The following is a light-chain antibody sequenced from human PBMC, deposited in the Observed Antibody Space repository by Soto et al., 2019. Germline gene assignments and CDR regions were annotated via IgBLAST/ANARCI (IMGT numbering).Light chain of an antibody. Sequence: QSVLTQPASVSGSPGQSITISCTGTSRDVGGYNFVSWYQQHPDKAPKLMIYDVTNRPSGVSNRFSGSKSGNTASLTISGLQAEDEADYYCSSYTSISTYVFGTGTKVTV. CDR2: DVT. V-gene: IGLV2-14*01. CDR3: SSYTSISTYV. J-gene: IGLJ1*01. CDR1: SRDVGGYNF.